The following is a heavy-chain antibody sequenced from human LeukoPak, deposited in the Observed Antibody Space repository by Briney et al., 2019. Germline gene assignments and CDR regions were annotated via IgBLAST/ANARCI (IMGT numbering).Heavy chain of an antibody. CDR2: ISGSGGGT. Sequence: GGSLGLSCAASGSTFSSYAMSWVRQAPGKGLEWVPAISGSGGGTYYADSVKGRFAISRDNSKNTLYLQMNSLRAEDTAVYYCVQEGPRGLAFDIWGQGTKVTVSS. V-gene: IGHV3-23*01. CDR3: VQEGPRGLAFDI. CDR1: GSTFSSYA. J-gene: IGHJ3*02.